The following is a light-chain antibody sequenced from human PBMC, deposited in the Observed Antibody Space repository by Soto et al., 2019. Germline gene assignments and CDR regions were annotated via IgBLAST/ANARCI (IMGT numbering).Light chain of an antibody. Sequence: EVVLTQSPGTLSLSPGERATLSCRSSQNVSIYLAWYQQKPGQVPRLLIYDATNRAAGIPPRFSGSGSGTDFTLTISSLEPEDFAVYYCQQRYSWPPLTFGGGSKVEIK. CDR1: QNVSIY. CDR2: DAT. CDR3: QQRYSWPPLT. J-gene: IGKJ4*01. V-gene: IGKV3-11*01.